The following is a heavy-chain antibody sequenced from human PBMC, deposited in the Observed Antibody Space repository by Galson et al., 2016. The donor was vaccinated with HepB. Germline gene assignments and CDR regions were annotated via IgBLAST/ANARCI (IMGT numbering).Heavy chain of an antibody. D-gene: IGHD3-16*02. CDR2: TSYDGSDK. CDR1: GFSFSNFG. Sequence: RLSCAASGFSFSNFGFHWVRQAPGKGLEWVAVTSYDGSDKQYADSGKGRFTISRDNSKSTLYLQMSSLRPEDTAVYYCARDRNSRYGHSQHGMDVWGQGTTVIVSS. J-gene: IGHJ6*01. CDR3: ARDRNSRYGHSQHGMDV. V-gene: IGHV3-30*03.